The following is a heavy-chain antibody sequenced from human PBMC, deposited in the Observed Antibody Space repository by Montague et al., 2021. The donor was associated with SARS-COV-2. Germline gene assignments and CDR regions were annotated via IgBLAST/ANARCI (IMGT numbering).Heavy chain of an antibody. D-gene: IGHD3-3*01. CDR2: FDPEDGET. V-gene: IGHV1-24*01. Sequence: SVKVSCKVSGYPLTELSMHWVRQAPGKGLEWMGGFDPEDGETIYAQKFQGRVTMTEDTSTDTAYMELGSLRSEDTAVYYCVSGSAIFGVVIMSRGNGGYYFDYWGQGTLVTVSS. CDR1: GYPLTELS. J-gene: IGHJ4*02. CDR3: VSGSAIFGVVIMSRGNGGYYFDY.